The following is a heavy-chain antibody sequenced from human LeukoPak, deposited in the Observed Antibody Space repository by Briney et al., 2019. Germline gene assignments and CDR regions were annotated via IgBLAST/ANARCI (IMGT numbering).Heavy chain of an antibody. Sequence: PSETLSLTCIVSGGFISSSNYYWGWIRQPPGKGLEWIGSIFYSGGTYWNPSLKSRVTITVDTPNNQFSLNLNSVTAADTAVYYCARHPTTTDDAFDLWGQGTLVTASS. CDR2: IFYSGGT. CDR1: GGFISSSNYY. D-gene: IGHD4-11*01. J-gene: IGHJ3*01. CDR3: ARHPTTTDDAFDL. V-gene: IGHV4-39*01.